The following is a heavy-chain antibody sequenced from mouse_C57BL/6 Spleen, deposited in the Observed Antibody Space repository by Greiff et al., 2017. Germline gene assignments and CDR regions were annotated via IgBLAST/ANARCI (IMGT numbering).Heavy chain of an antibody. J-gene: IGHJ1*03. V-gene: IGHV2-9-1*01. D-gene: IGHD2-10*02. Sequence: VQLQQSGPGLVAPSQSLSITCTVSGFSLTSYAISWVRQPPGKGLEWLGVIWTGGGTNYNSALKSRLSISKDNSKSQVFLKMNSLQTDDTARYYCAREKVLYGNYGYFDVWGTGTTVTVSS. CDR3: AREKVLYGNYGYFDV. CDR2: IWTGGGT. CDR1: GFSLTSYA.